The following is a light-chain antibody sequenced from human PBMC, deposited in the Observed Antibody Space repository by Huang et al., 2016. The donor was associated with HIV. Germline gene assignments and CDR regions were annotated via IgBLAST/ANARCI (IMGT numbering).Light chain of an antibody. CDR1: QSISNW. CDR2: RSS. V-gene: IGKV1-5*03. CDR3: QQYNSDFS. J-gene: IGKJ4*01. Sequence: DIQMTQSPSTLSASVGDRVTISCRASQSISNWLAWYQQKPGKTPRLLIYRSSTLEIGVPSRFSGTGSGTDFTLTITGLQPEDFAIYYCQQYNSDFSFGGGT.